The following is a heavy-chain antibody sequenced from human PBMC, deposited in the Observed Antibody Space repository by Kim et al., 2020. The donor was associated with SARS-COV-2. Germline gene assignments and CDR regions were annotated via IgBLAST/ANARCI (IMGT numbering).Heavy chain of an antibody. V-gene: IGHV3-23*01. D-gene: IGHD3-10*01. J-gene: IGHJ4*02. CDR3: RGSGSYYSYYFDY. Sequence: AESGKGRFTISRDNSKNTLYLQMNSLRAEDTAVYYCRGSGSYYSYYFDYWGQGTLVTVSS.